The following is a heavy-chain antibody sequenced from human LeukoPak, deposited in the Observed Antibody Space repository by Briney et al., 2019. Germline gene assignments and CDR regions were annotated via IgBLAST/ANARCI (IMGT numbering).Heavy chain of an antibody. J-gene: IGHJ4*02. Sequence: GGSLRLSCAASGFTVSSTCVSWVRQAPGKGLEWVSVIYPGGITYYADSVKGRFTISRDKSKNTLDLQMNSLRAEDTAVYYCAKGTMHGYWGQGTLVTVSS. V-gene: IGHV3-53*01. CDR1: GFTVSSTC. CDR2: IYPGGIT. D-gene: IGHD4/OR15-4a*01. CDR3: AKGTMHGY.